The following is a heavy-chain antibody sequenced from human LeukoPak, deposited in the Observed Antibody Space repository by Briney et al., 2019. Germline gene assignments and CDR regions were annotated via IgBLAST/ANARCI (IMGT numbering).Heavy chain of an antibody. V-gene: IGHV3-48*01. J-gene: IGHJ4*02. CDR2: ISRSSATM. D-gene: IGHD3-22*01. CDR3: ARATYYDGSGYSADY. CDR1: GFTFSTYS. Sequence: GGSLRLSCAASGFTFSTYSMNWVRQAPGKGLEWVSYISRSSATMYYADSVKGRFTISRDNAKNSLYLQMNSLRAEDTAVYYCARATYYDGSGYSADYWGQGALVAVSS.